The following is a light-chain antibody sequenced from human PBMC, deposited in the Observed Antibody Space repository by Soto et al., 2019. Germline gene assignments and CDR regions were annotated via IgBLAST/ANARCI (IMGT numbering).Light chain of an antibody. V-gene: IGKV1-8*01. CDR3: QQYYSYPET. CDR1: QGISSY. Sequence: AIRMTQSPSSFSASTGDRVTITCRASQGISSYLAWYQQKPGKDPKLLIYAASTLQSGVPSRFSGSGSGADFTLTISFLQSEDFATYYCQQYYSYPETFGQGTKVEIK. CDR2: AAS. J-gene: IGKJ1*01.